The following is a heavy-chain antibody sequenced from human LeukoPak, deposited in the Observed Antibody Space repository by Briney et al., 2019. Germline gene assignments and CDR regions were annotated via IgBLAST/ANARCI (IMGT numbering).Heavy chain of an antibody. CDR2: ISPDNGDT. D-gene: IGHD3-10*01. V-gene: IGHV1-18*01. J-gene: IGHJ4*02. CDR1: GYTFTSYG. Sequence: SVKVSCKASGYTFTSYGISWVRPAPGQGLTWMGLISPDNGDTKSAQNLQGRVILTTDTSTSTAYMELRSLRSDDTAVYYCASGSYYFDYLGQGTLVTVSS. CDR3: ASGSYYFDY.